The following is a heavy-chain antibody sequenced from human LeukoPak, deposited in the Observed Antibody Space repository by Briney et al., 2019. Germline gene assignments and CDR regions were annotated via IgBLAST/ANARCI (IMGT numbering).Heavy chain of an antibody. CDR3: AKDRHSTTVRPRQDY. V-gene: IGHV3-23*01. CDR2: ISGGGGST. D-gene: IGHD4-17*01. J-gene: IGHJ4*02. CDR1: GFTFSSYA. Sequence: PGGSLRLSCAASGFTFSSYAMSWVRQAPGKGLEWVSAISGGGGSTYYADSVKGRFTISRDNSKNTLYLQMNSLRAEHTAVYYCAKDRHSTTVRPRQDYWGQGTLVTVSS.